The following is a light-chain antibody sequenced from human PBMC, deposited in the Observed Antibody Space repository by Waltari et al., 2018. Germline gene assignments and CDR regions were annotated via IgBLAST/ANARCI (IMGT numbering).Light chain of an antibody. V-gene: IGLV3-1*01. J-gene: IGLJ2*01. CDR3: QAWDNSAVV. CDR2: QDT. CDR1: DLEDYY. Sequence: SYKLTQPPSLSVSPAQTASITCSGDDLEDYYVSWYQQRPGQSPVLLIYQDTKRPSGIPERFSGSNSGNTATLTIRETQTIDDADYYCQAWDNSAVVFGGGTTLTVL.